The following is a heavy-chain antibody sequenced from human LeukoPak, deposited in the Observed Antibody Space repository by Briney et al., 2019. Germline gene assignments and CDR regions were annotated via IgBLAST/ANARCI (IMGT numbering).Heavy chain of an antibody. CDR3: ARDGPRQLGWFDP. V-gene: IGHV1-69*05. CDR1: GGTFSSYA. D-gene: IGHD6-13*01. J-gene: IGHJ5*02. CDR2: IIPIFGTA. Sequence: SVKVSCKASGGTFSSYAISWVRQAPGQGLEWMGGIIPIFGTANYAQKFQGRVTITTDESTSTAYMELSSLRSEDTAVYYCARDGPRQLGWFDPWGQGTLVTVSS.